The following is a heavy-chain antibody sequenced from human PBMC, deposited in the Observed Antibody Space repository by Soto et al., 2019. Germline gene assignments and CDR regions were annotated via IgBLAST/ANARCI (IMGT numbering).Heavy chain of an antibody. D-gene: IGHD2-2*01. J-gene: IGHJ6*02. V-gene: IGHV5-10-1*01. CDR3: ATQVGDIVVVPAASRGMDV. Sequence: GESLKISCKGSGYSFTSYWISWVRQMPGKGLEWMGRTDPSDSYTNYSPSFQGHVTISADKSISTAYLQWSSLKASDTAMYYCATQVGDIVVVPAASRGMDVWGQGTTVTVS. CDR2: TDPSDSYT. CDR1: GYSFTSYW.